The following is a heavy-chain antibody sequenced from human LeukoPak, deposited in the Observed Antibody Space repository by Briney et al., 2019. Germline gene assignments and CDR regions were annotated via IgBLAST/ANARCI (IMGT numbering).Heavy chain of an antibody. D-gene: IGHD6-19*01. V-gene: IGHV3-23*01. CDR2: ISGSGGST. J-gene: IGHJ1*01. Sequence: PGGSLRLSCAASGFTFSSYAMSWVRQAPGKGLEWVSAISGSGGSTYYADSVKGRFTISRDNAKNSLYLQMNSLRAEDTALYYCAKDYSSGWPEYFQHWGQGTLVTVSS. CDR1: GFTFSSYA. CDR3: AKDYSSGWPEYFQH.